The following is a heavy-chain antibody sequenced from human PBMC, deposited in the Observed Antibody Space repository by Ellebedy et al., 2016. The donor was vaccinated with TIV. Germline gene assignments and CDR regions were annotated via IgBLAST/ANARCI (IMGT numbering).Heavy chain of an antibody. CDR3: ATASGFSYAYYYMDV. V-gene: IGHV3-11*01. CDR1: GAPGFIFTDYY. J-gene: IGHJ6*03. CDR2: ISSRGDST. D-gene: IGHD5-18*01. Sequence: PGGSLRLSCAASGAPGFIFTDYYMSWVRQAPGKGLEWVSYISSRGDSTYYADSVKGRFTISRDNAKNSLYLRMNSLRAEDTALYYCATASGFSYAYYYMDVWGKGTTVTVSS.